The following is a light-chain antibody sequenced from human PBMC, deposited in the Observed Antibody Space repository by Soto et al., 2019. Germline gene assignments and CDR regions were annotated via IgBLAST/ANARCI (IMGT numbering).Light chain of an antibody. CDR3: ASYAGNSRYV. CDR2: EVN. J-gene: IGLJ1*01. Sequence: QSVLTQPPSASGSPGQSVTISCTGVSSDVGGYDYVLWYQQYPRKAPKLIIFEVNKRPSGVPDRFSGSKSGNTASLTVSGLQAEDEAVYYCASYAGNSRYVFGTGAKVTVL. CDR1: SSDVGGYDY. V-gene: IGLV2-8*01.